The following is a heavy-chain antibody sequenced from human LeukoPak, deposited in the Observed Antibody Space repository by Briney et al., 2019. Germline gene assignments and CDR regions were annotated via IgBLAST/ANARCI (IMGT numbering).Heavy chain of an antibody. J-gene: IGHJ4*02. D-gene: IGHD1-26*01. V-gene: IGHV3-23*01. CDR2: ITASGGTK. CDR1: GFTFNGYA. Sequence: GGSLRLSCAASGFTFNGYAMSWVRQAPGKGLKWVATITASGGTKFYADSVKGRFTISRDNSKNTLYLQMNSLRAEDTAVYYCAKDYSGTYFRGADYWGQGTLVTVSS. CDR3: AKDYSGTYFRGADY.